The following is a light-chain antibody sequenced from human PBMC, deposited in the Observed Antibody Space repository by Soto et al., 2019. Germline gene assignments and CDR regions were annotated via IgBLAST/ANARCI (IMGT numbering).Light chain of an antibody. J-gene: IGLJ3*02. CDR1: SSNIGNNY. V-gene: IGLV1-51*01. CDR3: ETWDNSLSAGV. Sequence: QSVLTQPPSMSAAPGQKVTISCSGSSSNIGNNYVSWYQQLPGTAPKLLIYDNNKRPSGIPDRFSGSKSGTSATLGITGLQTGDEADYYCETWDNSLSAGVFGGGTQLTVL. CDR2: DNN.